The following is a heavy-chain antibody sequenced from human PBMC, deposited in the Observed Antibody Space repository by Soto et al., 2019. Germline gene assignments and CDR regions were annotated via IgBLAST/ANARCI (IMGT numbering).Heavy chain of an antibody. CDR1: GVTCGIFA. D-gene: IGHD1-20*01. Sequence: VRCGAAGVTCGIFAISWISQTTGKGLEWVSSIGGGDHDRYYTDSVRGRFTISRDNSKNTVFLQMNSLRAEDTAIYYCVKDRMDHNSVWDPFDIWGQGTMVTVS. V-gene: IGHV3-23*01. CDR3: VKDRMDHNSVWDPFDI. CDR2: IGGGDHDR. J-gene: IGHJ3*02.